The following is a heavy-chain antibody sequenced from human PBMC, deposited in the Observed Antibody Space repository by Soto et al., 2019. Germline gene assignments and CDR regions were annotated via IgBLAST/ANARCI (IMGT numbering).Heavy chain of an antibody. CDR1: GFTFSSYW. J-gene: IGHJ4*02. D-gene: IGHD3-22*01. CDR3: ARGSSSSGLDH. Sequence: EVQLVESGGGLVQPGGSLRLSCAASGFTFSSYWMSWVRQAPGKGLEWVANIKQDGSEKYYVDSVKGRFTISRDNAKNSLYLQMSSLRAEDTAVYHCARGSSSSGLDHWGQGTLVTVSS. V-gene: IGHV3-7*01. CDR2: IKQDGSEK.